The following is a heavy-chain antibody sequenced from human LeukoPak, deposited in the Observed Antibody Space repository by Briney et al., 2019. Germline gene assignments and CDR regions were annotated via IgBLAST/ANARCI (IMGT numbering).Heavy chain of an antibody. V-gene: IGHV4-59*01. CDR1: GGSISRYY. D-gene: IGHD3-3*01. J-gene: IGHJ4*02. CDR2: IYYSGST. Sequence: KPSETLSLTYTVSGGSISRYYWSWIRQPPGKGLEWIGYIYYSGSTNYNPSLKSRVTISVDTSKNHFSLKLSSVTAADTAVYYCARAGQGDFWSGLRYFDYWGQGTLVTVSS. CDR3: ARAGQGDFWSGLRYFDY.